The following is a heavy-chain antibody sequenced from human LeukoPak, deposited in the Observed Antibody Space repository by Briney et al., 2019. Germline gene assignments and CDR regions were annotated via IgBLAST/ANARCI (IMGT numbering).Heavy chain of an antibody. D-gene: IGHD2-8*01. CDR2: INPNSGGT. Sequence: ASVKVSCKASGYTFTGYYMHWVRQAPGQGLEWMGWINPNSGGTNYAQKFQGRVTMTRDTSISTAYMELNRLRSDDTAVYYCARDNGRWLYVTGDYWGQGTLVTVSS. J-gene: IGHJ4*02. CDR1: GYTFTGYY. V-gene: IGHV1-2*02. CDR3: ARDNGRWLYVTGDY.